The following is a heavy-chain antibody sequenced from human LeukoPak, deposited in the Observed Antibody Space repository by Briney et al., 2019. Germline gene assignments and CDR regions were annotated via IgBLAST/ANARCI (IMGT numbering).Heavy chain of an antibody. CDR1: GGSISSGDYY. CDR2: IYYSGST. D-gene: IGHD3-22*01. V-gene: IGHV4-30-4*01. CDR3: ANYDSSGYFVD. J-gene: IGHJ4*02. Sequence: SETLSLTCTVSGGSISSGDYYWSWIRQPPGKGLEWIGYIYYSGSTYYNPSLKSRVTISVDTSKNQFSLKLSSVTAADTAVYYCANYDSSGYFVDWGQGTLVAVSS.